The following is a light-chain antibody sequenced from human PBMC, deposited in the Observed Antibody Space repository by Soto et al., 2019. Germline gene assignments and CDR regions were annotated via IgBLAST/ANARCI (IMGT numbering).Light chain of an antibody. Sequence: QSVLTQPPSASGTPGQRVTISCSGSSSSIASNCVYWYQQRPGTAPKLLIYSNNQRPSGVPDRFSGSKSGTSASLAISGLRSEGEADYYCAAWDDSLSGFYVFGTGTKLTVL. CDR1: SSSIASNC. V-gene: IGLV1-47*02. J-gene: IGLJ1*01. CDR2: SNN. CDR3: AAWDDSLSGFYV.